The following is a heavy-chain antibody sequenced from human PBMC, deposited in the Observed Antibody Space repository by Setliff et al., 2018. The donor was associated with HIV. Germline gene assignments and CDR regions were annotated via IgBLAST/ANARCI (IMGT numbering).Heavy chain of an antibody. CDR3: ARPAMALDYAFDI. J-gene: IGHJ3*02. V-gene: IGHV1-18*01. D-gene: IGHD2-2*01. CDR2: ISGNNRIT. CDR1: GGTFKNLA. Sequence: GASVKVSCKASGGTFKNLAISWVRQAPGQGLEWMGWISGNNRITYYAQKLQGRVTMTTDTSTSTAYMELRSLRSDDTAVYYCARPAMALDYAFDIWGQGTMVTVSS.